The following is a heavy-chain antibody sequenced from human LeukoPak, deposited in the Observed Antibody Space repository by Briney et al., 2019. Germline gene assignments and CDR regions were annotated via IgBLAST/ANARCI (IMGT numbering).Heavy chain of an antibody. Sequence: GESLKISCKGSGYTFSTSWIAWVRQMPGKGLEWMGVIYTGDSDIRYNPSFRGQVTISADNSISTSYLQWSSLKASDTAIYYCARATFGNGWYVFHYWGQGSLVTVSS. CDR2: IYTGDSDI. J-gene: IGHJ4*02. D-gene: IGHD6-19*01. CDR3: ARATFGNGWYVFHY. V-gene: IGHV5-51*01. CDR1: GYTFSTSW.